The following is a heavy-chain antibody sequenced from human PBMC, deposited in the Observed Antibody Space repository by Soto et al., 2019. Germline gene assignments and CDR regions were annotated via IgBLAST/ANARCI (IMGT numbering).Heavy chain of an antibody. CDR2: ISYEGRNK. V-gene: IGHV3-30*18. J-gene: IGHJ4*02. D-gene: IGHD2-15*01. Sequence: LRLSCAVSGLTFSLYGMHWVRQAPGKGLEWVAFISYEGRNKYYADSVKGRFTISRDNSKNTLSLQLDSLRPEDTAVYYCAKGRDSTLLRWQYFDNWGQGTQVTVSS. CDR3: AKGRDSTLLRWQYFDN. CDR1: GLTFSLYG.